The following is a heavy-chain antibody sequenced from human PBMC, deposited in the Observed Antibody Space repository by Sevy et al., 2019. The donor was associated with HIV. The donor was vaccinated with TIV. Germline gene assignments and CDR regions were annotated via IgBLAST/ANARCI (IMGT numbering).Heavy chain of an antibody. V-gene: IGHV4-4*07. CDR2: IYTSGST. CDR1: GGSISSYY. J-gene: IGHJ6*03. Sequence: SETLSLTCTVSGGSISSYYWSWIRQPAGKGLEWIGRIYTSGSTNYNPSLKSRVTMSVDTSKNQFSLKLSSVTAADTAVYYCARVDRGAAAGSYYYYMDVWGKGTTVTVSS. D-gene: IGHD6-13*01. CDR3: ARVDRGAAAGSYYYYMDV.